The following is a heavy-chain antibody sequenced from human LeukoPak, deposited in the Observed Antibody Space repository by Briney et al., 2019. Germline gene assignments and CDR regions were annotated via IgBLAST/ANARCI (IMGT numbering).Heavy chain of an antibody. CDR3: ARGSRPPDAFDI. Sequence: GESLKISCKGSGYSFNTYWIGWVRQMPGKGLEWMGIIYPGDSDTKYSPSFQGQVTISADKSISTAYLQWSSLEASDTAMYYCARGSRPPDAFDIWGQGTMVTVSS. CDR1: GYSFNTYW. J-gene: IGHJ3*02. CDR2: IYPGDSDT. V-gene: IGHV5-51*01.